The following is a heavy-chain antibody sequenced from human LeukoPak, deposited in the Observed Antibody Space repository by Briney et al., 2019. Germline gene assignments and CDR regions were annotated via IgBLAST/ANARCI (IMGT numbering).Heavy chain of an antibody. V-gene: IGHV3-74*01. CDR3: ARGSSGLDAFDI. CDR1: GFTFSSYW. CDR2: INTDGSST. J-gene: IGHJ3*02. D-gene: IGHD6-19*01. Sequence: QPGGSLRLSCAASGFTFSSYWMHWVRQAPGKGLVWVSRINTDGSSTSYADSVKGRFTISRDNAKNTLYLQMNSLRAEDTAVYYCARGSSGLDAFDIWGQGTMVTVSS.